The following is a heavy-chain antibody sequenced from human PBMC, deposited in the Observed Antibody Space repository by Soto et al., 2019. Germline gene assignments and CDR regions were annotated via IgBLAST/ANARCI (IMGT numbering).Heavy chain of an antibody. J-gene: IGHJ4*02. D-gene: IGHD3-10*01. CDR3: AKDPRYGSGTPYYFDS. CDR2: ISWNSGSI. CDR1: GFTFDDYA. V-gene: IGHV3-9*01. Sequence: EVQLVESGGGLVQPGRSLRLSCAASGFTFDDYAMHWVRQAPGKGLEWVSGISWNSGSIGYADSVKGRFTISRDNAKNSLYLQMNSLRAEDTALYYCAKDPRYGSGTPYYFDSGAREPWSPSPQ.